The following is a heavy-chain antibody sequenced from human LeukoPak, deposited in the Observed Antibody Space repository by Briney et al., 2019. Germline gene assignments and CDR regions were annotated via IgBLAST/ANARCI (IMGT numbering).Heavy chain of an antibody. CDR1: GFTFDDYA. J-gene: IGHJ4*02. CDR2: ISWNSGSI. D-gene: IGHD1-1*01. CDR3: AKDIMAGTTSGFDY. V-gene: IGHV3-9*01. Sequence: GGSLRLSCAASGFTFDDYAMHWVRQAPGKGLEWVSGISWNSGSIGYADSVKGRFTISRDNAKNSLYLQMNSLRAEDTALYYCAKDIMAGTTSGFDYWGQGTLVTVSS.